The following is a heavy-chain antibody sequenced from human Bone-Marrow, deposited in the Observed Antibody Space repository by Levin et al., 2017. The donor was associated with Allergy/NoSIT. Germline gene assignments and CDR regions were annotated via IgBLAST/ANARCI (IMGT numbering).Heavy chain of an antibody. CDR1: GFTFSSYA. D-gene: IGHD5-18*01. CDR3: AREGPNTAMGHFDY. CDR2: ISYDGSNK. Sequence: SCAASGFTFSSYAMHWVRQAPGKGLEWVAVISYDGSNKYYADSVKGRFTISRDNSKNTLYLQMNSLRAEDTAVYYCAREGPNTAMGHFDYWGQGTLVTVSS. V-gene: IGHV3-30-3*01. J-gene: IGHJ4*02.